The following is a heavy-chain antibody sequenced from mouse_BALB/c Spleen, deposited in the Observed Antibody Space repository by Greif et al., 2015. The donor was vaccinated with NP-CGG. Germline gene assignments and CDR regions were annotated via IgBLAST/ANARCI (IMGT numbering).Heavy chain of an antibody. Sequence: VQLQQSGPGLVKPPQSLSLTCTVTGYSITSDYAWNWIRQFPGNKLEWMGYISYSGSTSYNPSLKSRISTTRDTSKNQFFLQLNSVTTEDTATYYCASGGYYPNWYFDVWGAGTTVTVSS. CDR1: GYSITSDYA. CDR2: ISYSGST. V-gene: IGHV3-2*02. CDR3: ASGGYYPNWYFDV. J-gene: IGHJ1*01. D-gene: IGHD2-3*01.